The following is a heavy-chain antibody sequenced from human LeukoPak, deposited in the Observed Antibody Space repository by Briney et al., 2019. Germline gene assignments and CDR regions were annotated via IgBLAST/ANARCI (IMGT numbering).Heavy chain of an antibody. CDR2: ISGSGSLT. CDR3: ANVRYFDWYYFDY. CDR1: GLTFISYA. J-gene: IGHJ4*02. Sequence: GGSLRLSCAGSGLTFISYAMSWVRQAPGKGLEWVSGISGSGSLTYYEDSVKGRFTISRDNSKTTLYLQMNSLRVDDTAVYYCANVRYFDWYYFDYWGQGTLVTVSS. D-gene: IGHD3-9*01. V-gene: IGHV3-23*01.